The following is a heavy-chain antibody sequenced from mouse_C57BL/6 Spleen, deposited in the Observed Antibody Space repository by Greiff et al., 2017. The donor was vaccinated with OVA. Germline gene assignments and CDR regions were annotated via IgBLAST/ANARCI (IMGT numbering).Heavy chain of an antibody. D-gene: IGHD1-1*01. J-gene: IGHJ4*01. CDR2: IWSGRST. Sequence: QVQLQQSGPGLVQPSQSLSITCKASGFSLTSYGVHWVSQSPGQGLEWLGAIWSGRSTDYNAAFISRLSISKDNSKSQVFVKMNSLPADDAAIYYCARKPLRNAMDYWGQGTSGTVSS. V-gene: IGHV2-2*01. CDR1: GFSLTSYG. CDR3: ARKPLRNAMDY.